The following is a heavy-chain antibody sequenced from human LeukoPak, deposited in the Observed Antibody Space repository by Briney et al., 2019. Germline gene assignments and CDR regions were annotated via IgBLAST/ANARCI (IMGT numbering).Heavy chain of an antibody. J-gene: IGHJ4*02. CDR1: GFTFSSYG. CDR2: IRYDGSNR. Sequence: GGSLRLSCAASGFTFSSYGMHWVRQAPGKGLEWVAFIRYDGSNRYYADSVKGRFTISRDNSKNTLYLQMNSLRAEDTAVYYCAKDWLGATDYWGQGTLVTVSP. V-gene: IGHV3-30*02. D-gene: IGHD1-26*01. CDR3: AKDWLGATDY.